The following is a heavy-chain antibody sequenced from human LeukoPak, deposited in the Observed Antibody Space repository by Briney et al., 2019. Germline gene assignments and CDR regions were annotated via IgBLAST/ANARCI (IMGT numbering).Heavy chain of an antibody. D-gene: IGHD2-2*01. CDR3: ARSAVGYANYYYYYMDV. Sequence: ASVKVSCKASGYTFTSYDINWVRQATGQGLEWMGWMNPNSGNTGYAQKFQGRVTITRNTSISTAYMELSSLRSEDTAVYYCARSAVGYANYYYYYMDVWGKGTTVTVSS. CDR1: GYTFTSYD. V-gene: IGHV1-8*03. J-gene: IGHJ6*03. CDR2: MNPNSGNT.